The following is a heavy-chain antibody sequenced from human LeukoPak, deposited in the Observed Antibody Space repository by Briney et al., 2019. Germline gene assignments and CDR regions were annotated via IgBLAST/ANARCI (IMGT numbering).Heavy chain of an antibody. D-gene: IGHD3-22*01. Sequence: GGSLRLSCAASGFPFSTYLVKWVRAAPGKRLVWGSTIIGSGGSTYYADSVKGPFTISRDNSKNTLYLQMSSLRAEDTAVYYCAKDRGRYYDSSGYYWGYYFDSWGQGILVTVST. CDR3: AKDRGRYYDSSGYYWGYYFDS. CDR1: GFPFSTYL. CDR2: IIGSGGST. J-gene: IGHJ4*02. V-gene: IGHV3-23*01.